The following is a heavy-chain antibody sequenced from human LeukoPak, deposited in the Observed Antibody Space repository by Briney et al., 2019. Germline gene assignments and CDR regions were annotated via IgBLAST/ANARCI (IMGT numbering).Heavy chain of an antibody. J-gene: IGHJ3*01. V-gene: IGHV4-4*07. CDR3: AREYSF. CDR2: IYTSGTT. D-gene: IGHD2-15*01. CDR1: GIPIRSYF. Sequence: SETLSLTCSVSGIPIRSYFWSWIRQPAGKTLEWIGLIYTSGTTNYNPSLKSRVTISLDTSKNQVSLKLTSVTAADTAVYYCAREYSFWGQGTLVTVSS.